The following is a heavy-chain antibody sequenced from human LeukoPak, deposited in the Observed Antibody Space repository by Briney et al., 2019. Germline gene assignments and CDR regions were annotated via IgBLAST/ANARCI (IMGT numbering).Heavy chain of an antibody. CDR3: AREGRAIASAGPWFDP. CDR1: GFTFSPYS. J-gene: IGHJ5*02. CDR2: IDSSSQYI. V-gene: IGHV3-21*06. D-gene: IGHD6-13*01. Sequence: GGSLRLSCAASGFTFSPYSMNWVRQAPGKGLEWVSSIDSSSQYIYYADSVKGRFTISRDNAKNSLYLQMTSLRVEDTAVYYCAREGRAIASAGPWFDPWGQGTLVTVSS.